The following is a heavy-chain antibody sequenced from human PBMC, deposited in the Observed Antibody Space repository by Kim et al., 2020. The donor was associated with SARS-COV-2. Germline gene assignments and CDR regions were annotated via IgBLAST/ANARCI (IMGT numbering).Heavy chain of an antibody. CDR3: ARLPDINCWPFAY. CDR1: GASIGTDY. J-gene: IGHJ4*02. CDR2: IFYTGKT. D-gene: IGHD2-21*01. V-gene: IGHV4-59*08. Sequence: SETLSLTCTISGASIGTDYWTWIRQSPGRVLEWIGYIFYTGKTSYNPSLRSRVSLSLDTSRNQFSLRLNSVTAADTAVYFFARLPDINCWPFAYLAQGT.